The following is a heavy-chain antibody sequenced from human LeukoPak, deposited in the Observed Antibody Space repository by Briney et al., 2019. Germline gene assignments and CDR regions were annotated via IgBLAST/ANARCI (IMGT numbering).Heavy chain of an antibody. CDR2: INPSGGST. Sequence: ASVKVSCKASGYTFTSYYMHWVRQAPGQGLEWMGIINPSGGSTSYAQKFQGRVTMTRDTSTSTVYMELSSLRSEDTAVYYCAKDESAAYAFDIWGQGTMVTVSS. V-gene: IGHV1-46*01. CDR3: AKDESAAYAFDI. J-gene: IGHJ3*02. D-gene: IGHD2-15*01. CDR1: GYTFTSYY.